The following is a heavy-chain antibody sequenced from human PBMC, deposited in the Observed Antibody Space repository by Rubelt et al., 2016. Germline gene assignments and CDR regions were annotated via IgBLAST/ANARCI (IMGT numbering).Heavy chain of an antibody. CDR2: IYYSGST. Sequence: QVQLQELGPGLVKPSETLSLTCTVSGGSISSYYWSWIRQPPGKGLEWIGYIYYSGSTNYNPSLKSRVTIAVGTSNNQFSRKVSSVTAADTAGYYCAGGITIFGVASGYFDYWGQGTLVTVSS. V-gene: IGHV4-59*01. CDR1: GGSISSYY. CDR3: AGGITIFGVASGYFDY. D-gene: IGHD3-3*01. J-gene: IGHJ4*02.